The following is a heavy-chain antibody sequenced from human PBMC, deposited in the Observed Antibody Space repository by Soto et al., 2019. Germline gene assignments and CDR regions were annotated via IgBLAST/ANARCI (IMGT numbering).Heavy chain of an antibody. CDR1: GFTFSSYG. J-gene: IGHJ6*02. V-gene: IGHV3-30*18. Sequence: EGSLRLSCAASGFTFSSYGMHWVRQAPGKGLEWVAVISYDGSNKYYADSVKGRFTISRDNSKNTLYLQMNSLRAEDTAVYYCAKDSLPLTIFGVAPLALYGMDVWGQGTTVTVS. CDR3: AKDSLPLTIFGVAPLALYGMDV. CDR2: ISYDGSNK. D-gene: IGHD3-3*01.